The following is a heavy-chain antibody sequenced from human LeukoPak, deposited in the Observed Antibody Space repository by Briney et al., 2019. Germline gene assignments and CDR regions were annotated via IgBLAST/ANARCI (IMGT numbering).Heavy chain of an antibody. Sequence: PSETLSLTCTVSGGSISSSSYYWGWIRQPPGKGLEWIGNIYYSGSTYYNPSLKSRVTISVDTSKNQFSLTPNSVTAAGTAVYYCARAAVLRGVRHFDLWGRGTLVTVSS. CDR1: GGSISSSSYY. CDR2: IYYSGST. V-gene: IGHV4-39*07. CDR3: ARAAVLRGVRHFDL. J-gene: IGHJ2*01. D-gene: IGHD3-10*01.